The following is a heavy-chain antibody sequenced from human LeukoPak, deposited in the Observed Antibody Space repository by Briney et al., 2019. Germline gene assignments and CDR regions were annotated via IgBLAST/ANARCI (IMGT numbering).Heavy chain of an antibody. D-gene: IGHD3-22*01. CDR2: IYHSGST. CDR3: ARGSDSSDLSGFRH. V-gene: IGHV4-38-2*01. CDR1: GYSISSGYY. Sequence: PSETLSLTCAVSGYSISSGYYWGWIRQPPGKGLEWIGSIYHSGSTYYNPSLKSRVTISVDTSKNQFSLKLSSVTAADTAVYYCARGSDSSDLSGFRHWGQGTLVTVSS. J-gene: IGHJ1*01.